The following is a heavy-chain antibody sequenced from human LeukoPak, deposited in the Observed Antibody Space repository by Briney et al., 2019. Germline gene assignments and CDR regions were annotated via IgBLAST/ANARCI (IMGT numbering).Heavy chain of an antibody. J-gene: IGHJ3*02. V-gene: IGHV3-30*14. CDR2: IASDGSNT. CDR3: ASSAPFGVGFGAFDI. CDR1: GFTFSTYF. D-gene: IGHD3-3*01. Sequence: GRSLRLSCAASGFTFSTYFMHWVRQAPGKGLEWVADIASDGSNTFYVESVKGRFTISRDNSKNTLYLQMNSLRAEDTAVYYCASSAPFGVGFGAFDIWGQGTMVTVSS.